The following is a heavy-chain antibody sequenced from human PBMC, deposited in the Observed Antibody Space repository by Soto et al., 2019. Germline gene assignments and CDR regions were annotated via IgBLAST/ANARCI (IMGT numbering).Heavy chain of an antibody. CDR3: TRLISAAQDY. D-gene: IGHD3-10*01. CDR2: IRDRAYNYAT. V-gene: IGHV3-73*01. CDR1: GFVFKDSS. J-gene: IGHJ4*02. Sequence: EVLLVESGGGLVQPGGSLKHSCEASGFVFKDSSIHWVRQASGKGLEWVGRIRDRAYNYATAYAASVKGRFTISRDDSNNKAYLQMDSLKTEDTAIYYCTRLISAAQDYWGQGPLVTVSS.